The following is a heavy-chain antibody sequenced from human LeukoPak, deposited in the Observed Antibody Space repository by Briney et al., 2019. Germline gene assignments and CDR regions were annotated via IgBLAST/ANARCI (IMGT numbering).Heavy chain of an antibody. Sequence: SETLSLTCTVSGGSISSGGYYWSWIRQHPGKGLEWIGYIYYSGSTYYNPSLKSRVTISVDTSKNQFSLKLSSVTAADTAVYYCASGSLYYDILTGELHHNWFDPWGQGTLVTVSS. V-gene: IGHV4-31*03. CDR3: ASGSLYYDILTGELHHNWFDP. D-gene: IGHD3-9*01. CDR1: GGSISSGGYY. CDR2: IYYSGST. J-gene: IGHJ5*02.